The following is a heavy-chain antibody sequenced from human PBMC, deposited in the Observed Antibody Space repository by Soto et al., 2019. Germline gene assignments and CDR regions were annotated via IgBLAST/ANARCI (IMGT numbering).Heavy chain of an antibody. CDR1: GYTFTSYG. CDR2: ISAYNGNT. Sequence: SVKVSCKASGYTFTSYGISWVRQAPGQGLEWMGWISAYNGNTNYAQKLQGRVTMTTDTSTSTAYMELRSLRSDDTAVYYCAKDLWVDLRSYLTGLYYYYGMDVWGQGTTCTVSS. V-gene: IGHV1-18*01. D-gene: IGHD3-10*01. CDR3: AKDLWVDLRSYLTGLYYYYGMDV. J-gene: IGHJ6*02.